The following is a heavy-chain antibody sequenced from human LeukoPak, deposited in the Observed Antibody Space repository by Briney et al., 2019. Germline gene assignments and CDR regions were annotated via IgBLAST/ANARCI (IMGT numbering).Heavy chain of an antibody. Sequence: GGSLRLSCAASGFNFTNYNMTWVRQAPGKGLEWVSSIHSSSGPKYYADSLKGRFTISRDNAKNSLYLQMNSLRAEDTAVYYCARDLAWDAFDIWGQGTMVTVSS. CDR1: GFNFTNYN. J-gene: IGHJ3*02. CDR2: IHSSSGPK. V-gene: IGHV3-21*01. CDR3: ARDLAWDAFDI.